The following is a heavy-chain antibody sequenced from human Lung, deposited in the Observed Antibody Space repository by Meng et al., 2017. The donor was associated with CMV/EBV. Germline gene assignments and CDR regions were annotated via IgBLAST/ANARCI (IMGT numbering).Heavy chain of an antibody. Sequence: GEXXKISCAASGFTFDDYDMSWVRQAPGKGLEWVSGINWNGGSTGYADSVKGRFTISRDNAKNSLYLQMNSLRAEDTALYHCARGYYESRRGIDYWGQGTLVIVSS. CDR1: GFTFDDYD. V-gene: IGHV3-20*01. D-gene: IGHD3-22*01. CDR2: INWNGGST. CDR3: ARGYYESRRGIDY. J-gene: IGHJ4*02.